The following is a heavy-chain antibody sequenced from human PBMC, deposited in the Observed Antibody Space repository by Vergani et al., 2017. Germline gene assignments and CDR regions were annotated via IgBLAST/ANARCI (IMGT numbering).Heavy chain of an antibody. CDR2: INPDRGGT. Sequence: QVQLVQSGAEVRKPGASVRVSCKASGYTFTGYYIHWVRQAPGQGLEWMGWINPDRGGTNYAQKFQGRVTMTRDTSISTAYMELSRLRSDDTAVYYCARAHDSVGDWYFDLWGRGTLVTVSS. V-gene: IGHV1-2*02. J-gene: IGHJ2*01. CDR1: GYTFTGYY. D-gene: IGHD3-16*01. CDR3: ARAHDSVGDWYFDL.